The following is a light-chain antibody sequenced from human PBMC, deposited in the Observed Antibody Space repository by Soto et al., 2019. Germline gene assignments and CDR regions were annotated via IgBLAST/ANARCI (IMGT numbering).Light chain of an antibody. CDR1: QGISNY. V-gene: IGKV1-9*01. J-gene: IGKJ5*01. CDR2: AAS. CDR3: QQLTSYPRST. Sequence: DIPLTPPPSFLSPSLGARPTITCRLSQGISNYLAWYQQRPGKAPKLLIYAASTLQTGVPSRFSGSGSGTEFTLTISSLQPEDFATYHCQQLTSYPRSTFGQGTRLEIK.